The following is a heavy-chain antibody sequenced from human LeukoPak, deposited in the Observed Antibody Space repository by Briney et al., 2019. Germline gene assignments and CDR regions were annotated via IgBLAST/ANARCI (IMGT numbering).Heavy chain of an antibody. V-gene: IGHV4-39*01. Sequence: SETLSLTCTVSGGSISSSSYYWGWIRQPPGKGLEWIGSIYYSGSTYYNPSLKSRVTLSVDTSKNQFSLKLSSVIAADTAVYYCAAYSSGYYYFDFWGQGTLVTVSS. D-gene: IGHD3-22*01. CDR1: GGSISSSSYY. J-gene: IGHJ4*02. CDR3: AAYSSGYYYFDF. CDR2: IYYSGST.